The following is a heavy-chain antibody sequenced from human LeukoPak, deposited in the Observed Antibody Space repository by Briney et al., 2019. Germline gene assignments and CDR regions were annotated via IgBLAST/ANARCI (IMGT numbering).Heavy chain of an antibody. J-gene: IGHJ5*02. Sequence: PGGSLRLSCAASGFTFSSYAMSWVRQAPGKGLEWVSAISGSGGSTYYTDSEKGRFTISRDNSKNTLYLQMNSLRAEDTAVYYCAKGGRAAAGIHNWFDPWGQGTLVTVSS. V-gene: IGHV3-23*01. CDR3: AKGGRAAAGIHNWFDP. CDR1: GFTFSSYA. D-gene: IGHD6-13*01. CDR2: ISGSGGST.